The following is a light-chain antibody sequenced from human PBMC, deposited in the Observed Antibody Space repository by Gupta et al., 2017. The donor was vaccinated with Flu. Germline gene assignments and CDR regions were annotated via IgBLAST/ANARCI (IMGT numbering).Light chain of an antibody. CDR3: QQYGSSPMYT. V-gene: IGKV3-20*01. J-gene: IGKJ2*01. CDR2: GAS. CDR1: QSVSSSY. Sequence: TLSLSPGERATLSCRASQSVSSSYLAWYQQKPGQAPRLLIYGASSRATGIPDRFSGSGSGTDFTLTISRLEPEDFALYYCQQYGSSPMYTFGQGTKLEIK.